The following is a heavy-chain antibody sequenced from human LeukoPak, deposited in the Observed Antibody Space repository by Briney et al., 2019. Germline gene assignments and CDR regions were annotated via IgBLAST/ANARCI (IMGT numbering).Heavy chain of an antibody. CDR1: GGSISSGGYY. V-gene: IGHV4-31*03. D-gene: IGHD3-22*01. CDR2: IYYSGST. Sequence: SETLSLTCTVSGGSISSGGYYWSWIRQHPGKGLEWIGYIYYSGSTYYNPSLKSRVTISVDTSKNQFSLKLNSVTAADTAVYYCARAEEYYYDNSGYYYDYWGQGTLVTVSS. J-gene: IGHJ4*02. CDR3: ARAEEYYYDNSGYYYDY.